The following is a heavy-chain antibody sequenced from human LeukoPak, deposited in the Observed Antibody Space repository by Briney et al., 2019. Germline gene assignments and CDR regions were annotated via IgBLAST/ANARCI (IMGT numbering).Heavy chain of an antibody. CDR1: GYTFTSYD. J-gene: IGHJ4*02. Sequence: ASVKVSCKASGYTFTSYDINWVRQATGQGLEWMGWMNPNSGNTGYAQKFQGRVTMTRNTSISTAYMELSSLRSDDTAIFYCATVASIRRFYFDFWGQGTLVTVSS. V-gene: IGHV1-8*01. D-gene: IGHD3-3*01. CDR3: ATVASIRRFYFDF. CDR2: MNPNSGNT.